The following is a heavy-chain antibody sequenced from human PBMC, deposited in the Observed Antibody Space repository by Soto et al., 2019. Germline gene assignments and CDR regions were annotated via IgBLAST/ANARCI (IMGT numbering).Heavy chain of an antibody. CDR3: ARDPMGRYYGST. Sequence: QVQLVESGGGVVQPGRSLRLSCAASGFTFSSYAMHWVRQAPGKGLEWVAVISYDGSNKYYADSVKGRFTISRDNSKNTLYLQMNSLRAEDTAVYYCARDPMGRYYGSTWGQGTLVTVSS. CDR2: ISYDGSNK. J-gene: IGHJ5*02. CDR1: GFTFSSYA. D-gene: IGHD3-10*01. V-gene: IGHV3-30-3*01.